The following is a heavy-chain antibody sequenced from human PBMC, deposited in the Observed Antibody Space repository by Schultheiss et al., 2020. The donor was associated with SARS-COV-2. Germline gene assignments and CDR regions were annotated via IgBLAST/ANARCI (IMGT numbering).Heavy chain of an antibody. CDR3: ATRAYYYDSSPLGY. J-gene: IGHJ4*02. Sequence: LSLTCAVYGGSFSGYYWSWIRQPPGKGLEWVSAISGSGGSTYYADSVKGRFTISRDNSKNTLYLQMNSLRAEDTAVYYCATRAYYYDSSPLGYWGQGTLVTVSS. CDR2: ISGSGGST. CDR1: GGSFSGYY. V-gene: IGHV3-23*01. D-gene: IGHD3-22*01.